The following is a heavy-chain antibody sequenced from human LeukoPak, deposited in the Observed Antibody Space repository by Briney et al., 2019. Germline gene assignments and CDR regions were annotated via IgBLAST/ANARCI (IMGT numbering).Heavy chain of an antibody. CDR3: AKRDGYNSGPFDY. CDR2: IQSDGSDQ. CDR1: GFTVRSNY. J-gene: IGHJ4*02. Sequence: GGSLRLSCAASGFTVRSNYMSWVRQAPGKGLEWVAFIQSDGSDQYYADSVKGRLSISRDNSKNTLYLQMNSLRTEDTAVYYCAKRDGYNSGPFDYWGQGTLVTVSS. V-gene: IGHV3-30*02. D-gene: IGHD5-24*01.